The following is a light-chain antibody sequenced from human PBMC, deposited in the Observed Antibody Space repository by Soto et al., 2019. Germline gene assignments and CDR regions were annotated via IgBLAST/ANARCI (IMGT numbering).Light chain of an antibody. Sequence: QLVLTQPPSASGTPGQRVTISCSGSSSNIGSNSVYWYQQLPGTAPKLLIYINNQRPSGVPDRFSGSKSGTSASLAISGLQSADEGDYYCAAWNDSLNGPLFGGGTKLTVL. J-gene: IGLJ2*01. V-gene: IGLV1-44*01. CDR3: AAWNDSLNGPL. CDR1: SSNIGSNS. CDR2: INN.